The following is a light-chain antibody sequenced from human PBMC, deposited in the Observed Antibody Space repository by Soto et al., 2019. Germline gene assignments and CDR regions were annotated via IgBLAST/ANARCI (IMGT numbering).Light chain of an antibody. CDR3: CSYAGSYTYV. V-gene: IGLV2-11*01. J-gene: IGLJ1*01. CDR2: NVI. CDR1: SSDVGGYNF. Sequence: QSVLTQPSSVSGSPGQSVTISCTGTSSDVGGYNFVSWYKHHPVKAPKLMIYNVIQRPSGVPVRFSASKSGNTASLTISGLHAEDEADYYCCSYAGSYTYVFVTGTKLTVL.